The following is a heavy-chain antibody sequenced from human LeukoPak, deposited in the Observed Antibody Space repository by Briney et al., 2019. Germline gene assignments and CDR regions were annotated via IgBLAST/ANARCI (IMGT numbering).Heavy chain of an antibody. J-gene: IGHJ4*02. D-gene: IGHD6-6*01. V-gene: IGHV1-8*01. CDR3: ARVYSSSSGWMH. CDR1: GYTFTSYD. CDR2: MNPNSGNT. Sequence: ASVKVSCKASGYTFTSYDINWVRQATGQGLEWMGWMNPNSGNTGYAQKFQGRVTMTRNTSISTAYMELSSLRSEDTAVYYCARVYSSSSGWMHWGQGTLVTVSS.